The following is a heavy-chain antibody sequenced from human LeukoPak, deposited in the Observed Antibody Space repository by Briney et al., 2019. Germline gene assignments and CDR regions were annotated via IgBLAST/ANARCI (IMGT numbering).Heavy chain of an antibody. V-gene: IGHV4-39*01. J-gene: IGHJ4*02. D-gene: IGHD6-6*01. CDR3: ARRSSSPHTLIDY. CDR1: GGSISSSSYY. CDR2: LYYSGGT. Sequence: SETLSLTCTVSGGSISSSSYYWGWIRQPPGKGLEWIGSLYYSGGTYYNPSLKSRVTISVDTSKNQFSLKLSSVTAADTAVYYCARRSSSPHTLIDYWSQGTLVTVSS.